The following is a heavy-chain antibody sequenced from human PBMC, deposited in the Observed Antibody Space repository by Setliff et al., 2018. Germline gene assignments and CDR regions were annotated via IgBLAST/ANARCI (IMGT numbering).Heavy chain of an antibody. CDR3: TKGRVGLAARAGY. CDR2: IYASGST. Sequence: PSETLSLTCTVSGGSISSDSDYWSWIRQSAGKGLEWIGRIYASGSTEYNPPLGSRVTISVDTSRNQFSLQLSSVTSAGTAIYYCTKGRVGLAARAGYWGQGTLVTVSS. D-gene: IGHD1-26*01. V-gene: IGHV4-61*02. CDR1: GGSISSDSDY. J-gene: IGHJ4*01.